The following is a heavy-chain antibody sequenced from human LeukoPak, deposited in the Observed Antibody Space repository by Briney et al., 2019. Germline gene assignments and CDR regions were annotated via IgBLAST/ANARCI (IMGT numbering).Heavy chain of an antibody. Sequence: SETLSLTCSVSGDSISLCYWTWIRRPAGGAVEWIGRIYSSGSTNYNPSLKSRVTMSVDTSKNQFSLKLRSVTAADTAVYYCARDGSGSYLRFDYYYMDVWGKGTTVTVSS. V-gene: IGHV4-4*07. CDR1: GDSISLCY. CDR2: IYSSGST. D-gene: IGHD3-10*01. CDR3: ARDGSGSYLRFDYYYMDV. J-gene: IGHJ6*03.